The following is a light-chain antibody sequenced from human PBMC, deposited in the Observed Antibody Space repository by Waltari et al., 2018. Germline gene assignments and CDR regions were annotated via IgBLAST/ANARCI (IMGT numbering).Light chain of an antibody. CDR1: QRIDSQ. V-gene: IGKV3-11*01. Sequence: EIVLTQSPATLSLSPGERATLSCRASQRIDSQLAWYQQKPGQAPSLLIHAVSNRATGVPARFSGSGSGTDFTLSISSLEPEDSAFYYCQQRYDWPITFGGGTKVEIK. CDR3: QQRYDWPIT. J-gene: IGKJ4*01. CDR2: AVS.